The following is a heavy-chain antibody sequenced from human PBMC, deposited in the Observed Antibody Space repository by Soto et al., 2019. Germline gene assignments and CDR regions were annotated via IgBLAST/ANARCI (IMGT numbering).Heavy chain of an antibody. V-gene: IGHV3-66*01. D-gene: IGHD1-26*01. J-gene: IGHJ3*02. CDR1: GFTVSSNY. CDR3: ARYFSPLPQIVGGPDGFDI. Sequence: GGSLRLSCAASGFTVSSNYMSWVRQAPGKGLEWVSVIYSGGSTYYADSVKGRFTISRDNSKNTLYLQMNSLRAEDTAMYYCARYFSPLPQIVGGPDGFDIWGQGTMVTVSS. CDR2: IYSGGST.